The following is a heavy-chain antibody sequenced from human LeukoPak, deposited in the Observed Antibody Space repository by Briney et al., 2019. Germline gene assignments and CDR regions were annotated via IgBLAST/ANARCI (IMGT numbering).Heavy chain of an antibody. CDR1: GGTFSSYA. CDR3: ANNLAAAGYNWFDP. V-gene: IGHV1-69*05. D-gene: IGHD6-13*01. Sequence: SVKVSCKASGGTFSSYAISWVRQAPGQGLEWMGRIIPIFGTANYAQKFQGRVTITTDESTSTAYMELSSLRSEDTAVYYCANNLAAAGYNWFDPWGQGTLVTVSS. CDR2: IIPIFGTA. J-gene: IGHJ5*02.